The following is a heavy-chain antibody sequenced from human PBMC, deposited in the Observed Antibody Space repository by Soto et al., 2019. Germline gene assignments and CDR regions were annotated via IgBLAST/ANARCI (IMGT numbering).Heavy chain of an antibody. J-gene: IGHJ4*02. CDR2: IYYRGTT. V-gene: IGHV4-59*08. CDR1: NVSLHCYK. Sequence: ETLYLTCDVANVSLHCYKRSWIRQPPGKELDWIGNIYYRGTTNYNPSLQGRVTMSIDTSKNQFSFMLTSVTAADTAVYYCTSIPTAVPYWGRGKLVTVSS. D-gene: IGHD5-18*01. CDR3: TSIPTAVPY.